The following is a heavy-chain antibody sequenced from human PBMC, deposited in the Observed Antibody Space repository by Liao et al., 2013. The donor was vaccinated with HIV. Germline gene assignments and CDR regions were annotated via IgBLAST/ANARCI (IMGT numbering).Heavy chain of an antibody. CDR1: GGAFSGYY. D-gene: IGHD3-22*01. J-gene: IGHJ2*01. CDR3: ARQQLWLSFRYFDL. CDR2: INHSGST. V-gene: IGHV4-34*01. Sequence: QVQLQQWGAGLVKPSETLSLTCAVYGGAFSGYYWSWIRQPPGKGLEWIGEINHSGSTNYNPSLKSRVTISVDTSKNQFSLKLSSMTAADTALYYCARQQLWLSFRYFDLWGRGTLVTVSS.